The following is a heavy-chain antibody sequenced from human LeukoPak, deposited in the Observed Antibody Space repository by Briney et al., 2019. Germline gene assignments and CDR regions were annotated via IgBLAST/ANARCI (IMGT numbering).Heavy chain of an antibody. Sequence: GASVKVSCKASGYTFTSYGISWVRQAPGQGLEWMGWISAYNGNTNYAQKLQGRVTMTTDTSTSTAYMELRSLRSDDTAVYYSARVGPYIVVVPAAFDYWGQGTLVTVSS. J-gene: IGHJ4*02. V-gene: IGHV1-18*04. CDR2: ISAYNGNT. CDR1: GYTFTSYG. CDR3: ARVGPYIVVVPAAFDY. D-gene: IGHD2-2*01.